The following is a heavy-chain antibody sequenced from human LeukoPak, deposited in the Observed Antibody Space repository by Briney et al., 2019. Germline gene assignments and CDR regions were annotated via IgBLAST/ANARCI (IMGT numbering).Heavy chain of an antibody. Sequence: GGSLRLSCAASGFTFSSYAMSWVRQAPGKGLEWVSAISGSGGSTYYADSVKGRFTISRDNSRNTLYLQMNSLRAEDTAVYYCAKKEGSSGYYDYWGQGTLVTVSS. CDR1: GFTFSSYA. CDR3: AKKEGSSGYYDY. CDR2: ISGSGGST. D-gene: IGHD3-22*01. J-gene: IGHJ4*02. V-gene: IGHV3-23*01.